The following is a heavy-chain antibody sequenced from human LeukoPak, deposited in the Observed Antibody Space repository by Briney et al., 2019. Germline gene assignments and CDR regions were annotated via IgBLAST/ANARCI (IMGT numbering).Heavy chain of an antibody. D-gene: IGHD3-3*01. CDR3: ARYDFWSGSLNYGHMDV. V-gene: IGHV1-18*01. CDR1: GYTFTSYG. Sequence: ASVKVSCKASGYTFTSYGISWVRQAPGQGLEWMGWISAYNGNTNYAQKLQGRVTMTTDTSTSTAYMELRSLRSDDTAVYYCARYDFWSGSLNYGHMDVWGKGTTVTVSS. J-gene: IGHJ6*03. CDR2: ISAYNGNT.